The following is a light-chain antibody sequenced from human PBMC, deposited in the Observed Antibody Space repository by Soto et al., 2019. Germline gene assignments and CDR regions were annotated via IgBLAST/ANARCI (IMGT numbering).Light chain of an antibody. V-gene: IGLV2-8*01. CDR3: SSYAGSNNVV. J-gene: IGLJ2*01. Sequence: SALTQPPSASGSPGQSVTISCTGTSSDVGGYNYVSWHQQHPGKAPKLMIYEVSKRPSGVPDRFSGSKSVNTASLTVSGLQAEDEADYYCSSYAGSNNVVFGGGTKLTVL. CDR1: SSDVGGYNY. CDR2: EVS.